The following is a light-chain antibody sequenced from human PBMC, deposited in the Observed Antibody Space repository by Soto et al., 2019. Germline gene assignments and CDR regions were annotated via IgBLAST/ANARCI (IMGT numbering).Light chain of an antibody. Sequence: DIQMTQSPSSLSASVGDTVTITCRASQDIGNFFAWFQQKPGTAPKSLISAASSLQSGVPSKFSVSGSGADINLTINSLQPEDVATYYCQQYHSWPATFGGGTKVEL. V-gene: IGKV1-16*02. CDR2: AAS. J-gene: IGKJ4*01. CDR3: QQYHSWPAT. CDR1: QDIGNF.